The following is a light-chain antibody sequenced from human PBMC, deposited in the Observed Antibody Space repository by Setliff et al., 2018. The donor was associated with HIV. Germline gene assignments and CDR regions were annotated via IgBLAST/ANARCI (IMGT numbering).Light chain of an antibody. J-gene: IGLJ1*01. Sequence: QSALAQPASVSGAPGQRVTISCTGSSSNIGAGYDVHWYQQLPGAPPKLLIYGNSNRPSGVPDRFSGSESGTSASLAITGLQTEDEAYYYCQSFDSSLSAPYVFGTGTKVTVL. CDR2: GNS. CDR3: QSFDSSLSAPYV. V-gene: IGLV1-40*01. CDR1: SSNIGAGYD.